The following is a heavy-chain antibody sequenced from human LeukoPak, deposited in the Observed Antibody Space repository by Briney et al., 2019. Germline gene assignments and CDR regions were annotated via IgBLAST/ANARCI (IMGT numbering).Heavy chain of an antibody. CDR1: GGSFSGYY. Sequence: SETLSLTCAVYGGSFSGYYWSWIRQPPGKGLEWIGEINHSGSTYYNPSLKSRVTISVDTSKNQFSLKLSSVTAADTAVYYCARPKQQLVRSGWFDPWGQGTLVTVSS. CDR3: ARPKQQLVRSGWFDP. J-gene: IGHJ5*02. CDR2: INHSGST. D-gene: IGHD6-13*01. V-gene: IGHV4-34*01.